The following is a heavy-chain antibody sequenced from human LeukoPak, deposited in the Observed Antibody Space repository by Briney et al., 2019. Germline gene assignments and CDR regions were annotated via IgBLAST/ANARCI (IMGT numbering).Heavy chain of an antibody. D-gene: IGHD2-21*02. CDR2: IIPIFGTA. CDR1: GGTFSSYA. CDR3: ARDGQWGLAYCGGDCYSGGLDFDY. J-gene: IGHJ4*02. Sequence: GSSVKVSCKASGGTFSSYAISWVRQAPGQGLEWMGGIIPIFGTANYAQKFQGRVTITADESTSTAYMELSSLRSEDTAVYYCARDGQWGLAYCGGDCYSGGLDFDYWGQGTLVTVSS. V-gene: IGHV1-69*01.